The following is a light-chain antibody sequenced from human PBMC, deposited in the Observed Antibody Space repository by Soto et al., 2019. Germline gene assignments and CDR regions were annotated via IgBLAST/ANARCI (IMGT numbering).Light chain of an antibody. V-gene: IGKV3-11*01. Sequence: EIVLIQSPATLSLSPGERATLSCRASQSVTSSLAWYQQKPGQAPRLLIYDASNRAAGTPARFSGSGSGTDFTLTISSLEPEDFAVYYCLQRSNWPYTFGQGTKLEIK. CDR2: DAS. CDR3: LQRSNWPYT. CDR1: QSVTSS. J-gene: IGKJ2*01.